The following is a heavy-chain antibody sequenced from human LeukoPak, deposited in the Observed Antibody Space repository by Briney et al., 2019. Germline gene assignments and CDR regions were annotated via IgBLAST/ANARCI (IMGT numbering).Heavy chain of an antibody. J-gene: IGHJ5*02. V-gene: IGHV1-24*01. D-gene: IGHD3-10*01. CDR3: ATGRLHYYGSGSYYS. CDR1: GYTLTELS. Sequence: ASVKVTCKVSGYTLTELSMHWVRQAPGKGLEWMGGFDPEDGETIYAQKFQGRVTMTEDTSTDTAYMELSSLRSEDTAVYYCATGRLHYYGSGSYYSWGQGTLVTVSS. CDR2: FDPEDGET.